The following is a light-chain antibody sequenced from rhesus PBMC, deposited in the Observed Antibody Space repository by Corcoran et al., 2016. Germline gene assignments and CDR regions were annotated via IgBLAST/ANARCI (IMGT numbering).Light chain of an antibody. J-gene: IGKJ4*01. CDR1: QSLLHSNGNTY. Sequence: DIVMTQTPLSLPITPGEPASISCRSSQSLLHSNGNTYLHWYLQKPGQSPQLLIYGTSNRASGVPDRFSGSGSGTDVTLKISKLEAEDVGIYYCAQAISFPLTFGGGTKVEIK. CDR2: GTS. CDR3: AQAISFPLT. V-gene: IGKV2-72*01.